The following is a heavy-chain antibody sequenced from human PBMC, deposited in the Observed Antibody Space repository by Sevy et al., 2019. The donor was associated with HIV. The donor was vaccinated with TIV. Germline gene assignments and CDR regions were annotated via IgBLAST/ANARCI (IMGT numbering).Heavy chain of an antibody. D-gene: IGHD2-8*01. CDR1: GFTFSTYD. Sequence: GGSLRLSCAASGFTFSTYDMHWVRQAPGKGLEWVAYIRYDGSNKYYGDSVRGRFTISRDNSKSTLYVQLNGLRAEDTTVYYCARGRKTTQEWLEELDYYYGMDVWGQGTSVTVSS. CDR3: ARGRKTTQEWLEELDYYYGMDV. J-gene: IGHJ6*02. V-gene: IGHV3-30*02. CDR2: IRYDGSNK.